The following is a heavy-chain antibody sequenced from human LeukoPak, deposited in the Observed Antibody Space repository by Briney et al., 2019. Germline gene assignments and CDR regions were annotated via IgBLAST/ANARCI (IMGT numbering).Heavy chain of an antibody. CDR1: GFTFSSYS. D-gene: IGHD2-2*01. CDR2: ISSSSSYI. Sequence: GSLRLSCAASGFTFSSYSMNWVRQAPGKGLEWVSSISSSSSYIYYADSVKGRFTISRDNAENSLYLQMNSLRAEDTAVYYCARDPTPEGMDVWGQGTTVTVSS. CDR3: ARDPTPEGMDV. J-gene: IGHJ6*02. V-gene: IGHV3-21*01.